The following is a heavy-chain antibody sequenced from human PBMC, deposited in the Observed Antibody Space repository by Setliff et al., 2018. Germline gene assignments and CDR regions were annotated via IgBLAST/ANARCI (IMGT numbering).Heavy chain of an antibody. CDR1: GGSFSGYY. CDR2: INHSGST. D-gene: IGHD2-15*01. V-gene: IGHV4-34*01. J-gene: IGHJ6*03. CDR3: ARGGGSVLPNYYYFNYMDV. Sequence: SQTLSLTCAVYGGSFSGYYWSWIRQPPGKGLEWIGEINHSGSTNYNQSLKSRVTLSVDTSKNQFSLQLTSVTAADTAIYYCARGGGSVLPNYYYFNYMDVWGKGTTVTVSS.